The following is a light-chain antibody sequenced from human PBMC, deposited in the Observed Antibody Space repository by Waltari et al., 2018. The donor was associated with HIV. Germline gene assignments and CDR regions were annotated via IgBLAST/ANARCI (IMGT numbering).Light chain of an antibody. CDR2: DVS. J-gene: IGLJ2*01. V-gene: IGLV2-14*01. Sequence: QSALTQPASVSGSPGQSLTISCTGTSSDVGGSNYVSWYQQHPGKAPKLMIYDVSNRPSGVSNRFSGSKSGNTASLTISGLQAEDEADYYCSSYTSSSTLLVVFGGGTKLTVL. CDR3: SSYTSSSTLLVV. CDR1: SSDVGGSNY.